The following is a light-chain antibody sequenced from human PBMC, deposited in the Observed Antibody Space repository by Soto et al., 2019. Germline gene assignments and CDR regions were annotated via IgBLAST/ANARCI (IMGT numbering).Light chain of an antibody. CDR1: SSDVGGYNY. CDR2: EVS. V-gene: IGLV2-14*01. Sequence: QSAQTQPASVSGSPGQSITISCTGTSSDVGGYNYVSWYQQHPGKAPKLMIYEVSNRPSGVSIRFSGSKSGNTASLTISGLQAEDEADYYCSSYTSSTSLDVFGTGTKV. J-gene: IGLJ1*01. CDR3: SSYTSSTSLDV.